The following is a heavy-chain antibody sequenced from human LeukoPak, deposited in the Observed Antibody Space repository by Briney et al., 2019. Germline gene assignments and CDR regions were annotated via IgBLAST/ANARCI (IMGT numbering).Heavy chain of an antibody. D-gene: IGHD2-2*01. V-gene: IGHV3-23*01. Sequence: GGSLRLSCAASAFTLSSYAMSWVRQAPGKGLEWVAGISSSGGSTNYADSAKGRFTISRDNSMNTLYLHMNSLTVEDTAMYYCVNLFSSNFWGQGTLVTVSS. CDR3: VNLFSSNF. J-gene: IGHJ4*02. CDR2: ISSSGGST. CDR1: AFTLSSYA.